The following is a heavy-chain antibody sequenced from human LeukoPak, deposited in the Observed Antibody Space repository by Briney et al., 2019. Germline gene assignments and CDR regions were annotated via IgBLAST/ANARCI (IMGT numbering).Heavy chain of an antibody. D-gene: IGHD6-6*01. J-gene: IGHJ5*02. CDR3: ARGVAARPGFWFDP. CDR2: IYYSGST. CDR1: GGSISSSYYY. V-gene: IGHV4-61*01. Sequence: SETLSLTCTVSGGSISSSYYYWSWIRQPPGKGLEWIGYIYYSGSTNYNPSLKSRVTISVDTSKNQFSLKLSSVTAADTAVYYCARGVAARPGFWFDPWGQGTLVTVSS.